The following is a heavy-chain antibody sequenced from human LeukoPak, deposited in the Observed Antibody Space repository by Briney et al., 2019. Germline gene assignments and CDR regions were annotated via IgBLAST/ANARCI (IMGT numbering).Heavy chain of an antibody. CDR2: INPNSGGT. J-gene: IGHJ4*02. Sequence: GASVTVSFKASGYTFTGYYMHWVRQAPGQGHEWMGWINPNSGGTNYAQKFQGRVTMTRDTSISTAYMELSRLRSDDTAVYYCARDDYDSSGYPSGYWGQGTLVTVSS. CDR1: GYTFTGYY. D-gene: IGHD3-22*01. V-gene: IGHV1-2*02. CDR3: ARDDYDSSGYPSGY.